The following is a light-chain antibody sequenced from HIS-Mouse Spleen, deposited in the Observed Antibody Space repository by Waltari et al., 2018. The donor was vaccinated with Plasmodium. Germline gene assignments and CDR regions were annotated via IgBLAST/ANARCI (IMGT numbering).Light chain of an antibody. Sequence: SYELTQPPSVSVSPGQTASITCSGDKLGDKYACWYQQTPGQSPVLVICQDSKRPSGSPARFSGSNSGNTATLTISGTQAMDEADYYCQAWDSSTVVFGGGTKLTVL. CDR2: QDS. V-gene: IGLV3-1*01. J-gene: IGLJ2*01. CDR1: KLGDKY. CDR3: QAWDSSTVV.